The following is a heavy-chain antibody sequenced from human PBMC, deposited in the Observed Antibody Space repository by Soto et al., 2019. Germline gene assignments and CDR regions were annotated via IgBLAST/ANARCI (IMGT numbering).Heavy chain of an antibody. CDR1: CGYISNSY. D-gene: IGHD2-21*02. J-gene: IGHJ4*02. Sequence: SETLSLTCTVSCGYISNSYWNCIRHPSGKGLEWNGYVEFSGRTNYNPSLRSRLTISVDTSKTQFSLKLSSVTAADTAVYNCATADCGGYCYSRGYNYWGQGSLGTDSS. CDR2: VEFSGRT. V-gene: IGHV4-59*01. CDR3: ATADCGGYCYSRGYNY.